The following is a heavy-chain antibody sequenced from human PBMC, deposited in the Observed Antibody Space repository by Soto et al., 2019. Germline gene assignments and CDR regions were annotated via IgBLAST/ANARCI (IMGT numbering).Heavy chain of an antibody. D-gene: IGHD2-21*02. CDR3: ASKAACGGDCYAFDS. V-gene: IGHV1-69*06. Sequence: QVYLVQSGAEVKKPGSSVKISCKASGGIFSSNTINWVRQAAGQGLEWMGGIIPLFGTANYAEKFQGRVTITADKSTKTAYMELTSLSSEDPAVYYCASKAACGGDCYAFDSWGQGTLVTVSS. J-gene: IGHJ4*02. CDR1: GGIFSSNT. CDR2: IIPLFGTA.